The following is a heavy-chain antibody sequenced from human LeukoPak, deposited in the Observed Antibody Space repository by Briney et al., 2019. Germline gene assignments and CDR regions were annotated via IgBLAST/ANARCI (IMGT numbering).Heavy chain of an antibody. CDR2: ISGSGGST. CDR3: AKFDSSGYYFNY. J-gene: IGHJ4*02. CDR1: GFTFSSHA. D-gene: IGHD3-22*01. Sequence: GGSLRLSCAASGFTFSSHAMSWVRQAPGKGLEWVSAISGSGGSTYYADSVKGRFTISRDNSKNTLYLQMNSLRAEDTAVYYCAKFDSSGYYFNYWGQGTLVTVSS. V-gene: IGHV3-23*01.